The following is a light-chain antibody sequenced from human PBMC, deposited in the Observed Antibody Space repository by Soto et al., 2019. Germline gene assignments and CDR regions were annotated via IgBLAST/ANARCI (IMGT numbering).Light chain of an antibody. V-gene: IGKV3-20*01. Sequence: EFVLTKSPGTLSLSPGERATLSCRASQSVSSFLAWYQQKPVQAPRLLIYGASSRATGIPDRFSGSGSGTDFTLTISRLEPEDFAVYYCQQYGSSPITFGQGTRLETK. CDR2: GAS. J-gene: IGKJ5*01. CDR3: QQYGSSPIT. CDR1: QSVSSF.